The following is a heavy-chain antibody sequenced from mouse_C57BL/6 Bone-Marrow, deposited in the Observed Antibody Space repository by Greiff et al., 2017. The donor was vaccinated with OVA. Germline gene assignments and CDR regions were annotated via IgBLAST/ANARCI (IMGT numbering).Heavy chain of an antibody. D-gene: IGHD1-1*01. V-gene: IGHV2-5*01. Sequence: VQLQQSGPGLVQPSQSLSITCTVSGISLTSSGVHWVRQSPGKGLEWLGVIWRGGSTDYNAAFMSRLSITKDNSKSQVFCKMNSLQAHDTAIYYCATGGTTVVEHFYAMDYCGQGTSVTVSS. J-gene: IGHJ4*01. CDR3: ATGGTTVVEHFYAMDY. CDR2: IWRGGST. CDR1: GISLTSSG.